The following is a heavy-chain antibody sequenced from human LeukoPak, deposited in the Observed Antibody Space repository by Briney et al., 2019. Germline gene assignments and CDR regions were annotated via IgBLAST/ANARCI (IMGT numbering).Heavy chain of an antibody. J-gene: IGHJ6*03. D-gene: IGHD2-2*01. CDR3: ARLYCSSTSCSRRGYYYYYMDV. CDR1: GFTFDDYA. V-gene: IGHV3-9*01. Sequence: GGSLRLSCAASGFTFDDYAMHWVRQAPGKGLEWVSGISWNSGSIGYADSVKGRFTISRDNAKNSLYLQMNSPRAEDTAVYYCARLYCSSTSCSRRGYYYYYMDVWGKGTTVTVSS. CDR2: ISWNSGSI.